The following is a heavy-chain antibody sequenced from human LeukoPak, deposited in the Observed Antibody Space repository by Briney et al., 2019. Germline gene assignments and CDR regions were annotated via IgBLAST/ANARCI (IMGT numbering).Heavy chain of an antibody. CDR2: IYYSGNT. V-gene: IGHV4-31*03. D-gene: IGHD6-13*01. CDR1: GGSVSSRDHY. CDR3: AREPSGSWRFGWLGP. J-gene: IGHJ5*02. Sequence: YPSETLSLTCSVSGGSVSSRDHYWSWIRQHPGKGLEYIGHIYYSGNTYYSPSLKGRITISVDTSLNQFSLRLKSVTAADTAMYYCAREPSGSWRFGWLGPWGQGTLVTVSS.